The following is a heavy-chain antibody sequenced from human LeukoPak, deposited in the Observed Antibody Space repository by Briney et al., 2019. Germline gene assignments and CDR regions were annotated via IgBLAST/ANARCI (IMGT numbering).Heavy chain of an antibody. Sequence: SETLSLTCTVSGGSISSGGYYWSWIRQPRGKGLEWIGYIYHSGSTYYNPSLKSRVTISVDRSKNQFSLKLSSVTAADTAVYYCARHRFNIAVFDPWGQGTLVTVSS. V-gene: IGHV4-30-2*01. CDR1: GGSISSGGYY. CDR2: IYHSGST. D-gene: IGHD3-3*01. J-gene: IGHJ5*02. CDR3: ARHRFNIAVFDP.